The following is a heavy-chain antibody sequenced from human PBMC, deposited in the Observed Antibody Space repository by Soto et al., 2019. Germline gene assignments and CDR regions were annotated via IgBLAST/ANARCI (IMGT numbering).Heavy chain of an antibody. CDR1: GGSISSYY. D-gene: IGHD3-3*01. V-gene: IGHV4-59*08. J-gene: IGHJ6*03. CDR3: ASQRRLEWLLSHQEKYYYYYMDV. Sequence: QVQLQESGPGLVKPSETLSLTCTVSGGSISSYYWSWIRQPPGKGLEWIGYIYYSGSTNYNPSLKSRVTISVDTSKNQFSLKLSSVTAADTAVYYCASQRRLEWLLSHQEKYYYYYMDVWGKGTTVTVSS. CDR2: IYYSGST.